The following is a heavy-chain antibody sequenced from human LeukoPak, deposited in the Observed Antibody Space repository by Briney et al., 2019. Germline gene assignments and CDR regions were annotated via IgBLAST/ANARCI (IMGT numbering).Heavy chain of an antibody. V-gene: IGHV3-33*01. Sequence: GGSLRLSCAASGFTFSSYGMHWVRQAPGKGLEWVAVIWYDGSNKYYADSVKGRFTISRDNSKNTLYLQMNSLRVEDTAVYYCARGDFWSGPSRKFDYWGQGTLVTVSS. CDR2: IWYDGSNK. CDR3: ARGDFWSGPSRKFDY. J-gene: IGHJ4*02. CDR1: GFTFSSYG. D-gene: IGHD3-3*01.